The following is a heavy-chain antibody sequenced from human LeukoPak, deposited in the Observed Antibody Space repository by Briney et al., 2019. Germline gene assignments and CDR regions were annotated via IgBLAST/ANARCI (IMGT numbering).Heavy chain of an antibody. D-gene: IGHD6-13*01. CDR1: GGSISSGDYY. J-gene: IGHJ5*02. V-gene: IGHV3-11*01. Sequence: LSLTCTVSGGSISSGDYYWSWIRQPPGKGLEWVSYISSSGSTIYYADSVKGRFTISRDNAKNSLYLQMNSLRAEDTAVYYCARGIAAAGVPPFDPWGQGTLVTVSS. CDR3: ARGIAAAGVPPFDP. CDR2: ISSSGSTI.